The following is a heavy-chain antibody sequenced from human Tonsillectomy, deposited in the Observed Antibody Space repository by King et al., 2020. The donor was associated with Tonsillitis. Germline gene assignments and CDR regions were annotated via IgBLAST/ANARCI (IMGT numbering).Heavy chain of an antibody. J-gene: IGHJ3*02. D-gene: IGHD4-17*01. CDR2: ITSSSSYT. CDR1: GFSFSTYI. V-gene: IGHV3-21*06. Sequence: EVQLVESGGGLVKPGGSLRLSCAASGFSFSTYIMNWVRQAPGKGLEWVSSITSSSSYTSYADSVKGRFTISRDNAKNFLDLQMNSLRAEDTAMYYCARESAVTTGPQTYDFDIWGQGTMVTVSS. CDR3: ARESAVTTGPQTYDFDI.